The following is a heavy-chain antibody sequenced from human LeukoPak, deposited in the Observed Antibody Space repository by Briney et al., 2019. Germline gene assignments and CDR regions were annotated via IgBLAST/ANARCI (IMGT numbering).Heavy chain of an antibody. V-gene: IGHV3-7*01. D-gene: IGHD6-13*01. CDR3: ARDKSVAAADTGSLFAC. Sequence: GGSLRLSCAASGFTLSSYWMSWVRQAPGKGLEWVSNIKQDGSESYYVDSVKGRFTISRDNAKKSLYLQMNSLRVEDTAVYYCARDKSVAAADTGSLFACWGQGTLVTVSS. J-gene: IGHJ4*02. CDR1: GFTLSSYW. CDR2: IKQDGSES.